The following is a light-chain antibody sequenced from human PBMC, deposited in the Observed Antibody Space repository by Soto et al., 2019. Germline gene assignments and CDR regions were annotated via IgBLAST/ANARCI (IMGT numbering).Light chain of an antibody. CDR2: TSG. J-gene: IGKJ2*01. Sequence: IQMTQSPSSLSASVGDRVTITCRASQRITTYLNWYQQKPGEAPKLLISTSGTLQRGVPSRFSGSGSGTDFTLTSTALRPEGFANYFCQQTYSTPYTFGQGTKLEIK. CDR1: QRITTY. V-gene: IGKV1-39*01. CDR3: QQTYSTPYT.